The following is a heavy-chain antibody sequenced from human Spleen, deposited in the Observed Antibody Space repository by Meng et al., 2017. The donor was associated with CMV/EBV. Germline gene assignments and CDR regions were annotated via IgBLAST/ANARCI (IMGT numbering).Heavy chain of an antibody. Sequence: SGFTFSSYAMVCVRQAPGKGLEWVSAISDSGGSTYYAVSVKGRFTISRDNSKNTLYLQMNSLRSEDTAVYYCAKHQAHRVPAANGLVSWGQGTLVTVSS. V-gene: IGHV3-23*01. CDR2: ISDSGGST. CDR3: AKHQAHRVPAANGLVS. CDR1: GFTFSSYA. J-gene: IGHJ5*02. D-gene: IGHD2-2*01.